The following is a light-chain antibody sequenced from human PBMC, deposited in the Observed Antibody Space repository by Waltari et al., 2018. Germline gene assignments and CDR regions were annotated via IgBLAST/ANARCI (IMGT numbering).Light chain of an antibody. CDR1: QGISSW. Sequence: DIQMTQSPSSVSASVGDIVTITCRASQGISSWFAWYQQKPGKAPKLLIYAASRLESRVATRFSDGGSGTEFAVNVSSLQGEGCGAYYGKQANGFPRTCGQGRKLEIK. CDR3: KQANGFPRT. CDR2: AAS. V-gene: IGKV1-12*01. J-gene: IGKJ2*01.